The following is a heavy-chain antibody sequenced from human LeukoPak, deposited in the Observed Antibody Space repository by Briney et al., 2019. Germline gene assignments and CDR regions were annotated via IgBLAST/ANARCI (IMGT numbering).Heavy chain of an antibody. J-gene: IGHJ4*02. D-gene: IGHD6-19*01. CDR1: GFTFSRDW. V-gene: IGHV3-7*03. Sequence: GGSLRLSCVASGFTFSRDWMTWVRQAPGKGLEWVATLIQDGREKHYVDSVKGRFTISRDNAKNSVYLEMNSLRAEDTAVYYCASWGSVAGQRALDYWGQGTLVTVSS. CDR2: LIQDGREK. CDR3: ASWGSVAGQRALDY.